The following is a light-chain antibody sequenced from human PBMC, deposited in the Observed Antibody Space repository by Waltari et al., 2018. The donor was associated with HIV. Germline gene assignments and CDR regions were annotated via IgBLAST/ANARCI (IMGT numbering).Light chain of an antibody. CDR1: SSDVGGYKF. Sequence: QSALTQPRSVSGSPGQSVTISCTGSSSDVGGYKFVSWYQQHPGKAPKVIIHDVSGRPSGVPVLFSGSKSGNTASLTSSGLQAEDDADYYCCSYAGSYTMVFGGGTKLTVL. CDR3: CSYAGSYTMV. V-gene: IGLV2-11*01. CDR2: DVS. J-gene: IGLJ2*01.